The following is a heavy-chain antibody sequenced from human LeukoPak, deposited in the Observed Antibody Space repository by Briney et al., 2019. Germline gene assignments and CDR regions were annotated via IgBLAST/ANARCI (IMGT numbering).Heavy chain of an antibody. J-gene: IGHJ5*02. CDR1: GVSITSTNYY. D-gene: IGHD3-10*01. CDR3: ARGRITMVRGVPDWFDP. CDR2: ISYSGST. V-gene: IGHV4-39*07. Sequence: SETLSLTCTVSGVSITSTNYYWGWIRQPPGKGLEWIGSISYSGSTYYNPSLKSRVAISLDTSKNHFSLKLSSVIAADTAVYYCARGRITMVRGVPDWFDPWGQGTLVTVSS.